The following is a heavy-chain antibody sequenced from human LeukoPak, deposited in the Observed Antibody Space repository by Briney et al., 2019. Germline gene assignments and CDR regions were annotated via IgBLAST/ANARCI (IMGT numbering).Heavy chain of an antibody. CDR1: GYTFTSYG. CDR2: INPSGGST. V-gene: IGHV1-46*01. J-gene: IGHJ5*02. CDR3: ARGRLGTWFGELKA. D-gene: IGHD3-10*01. Sequence: ASVKVSCKASGYTFTSYGISWVRQAPGQGLEWMGIINPSGGSTSYAQKFQGRVTMTRDMSTSTDYMELSSLRSEDTAVYYCARGRLGTWFGELKAWGQGTLVTVSS.